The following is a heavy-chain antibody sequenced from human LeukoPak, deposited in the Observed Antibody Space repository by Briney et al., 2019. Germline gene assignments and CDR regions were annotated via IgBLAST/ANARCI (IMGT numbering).Heavy chain of an antibody. V-gene: IGHV1-18*01. CDR3: ARDRAYSSGWYAPIRRDMDV. Sequence: ASVKVSCKASGYTFTSYGISWVRQAPGQGLEWMGWISAYNGDTNYAQKLQGRVTMTTDTSTSTAYMELRSLRSDDTAVYYCARDRAYSSGWYAPIRRDMDVWGKGTTVTISS. CDR1: GYTFTSYG. J-gene: IGHJ6*03. CDR2: ISAYNGDT. D-gene: IGHD6-19*01.